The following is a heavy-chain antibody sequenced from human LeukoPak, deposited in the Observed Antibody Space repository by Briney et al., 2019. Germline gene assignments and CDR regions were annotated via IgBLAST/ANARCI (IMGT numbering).Heavy chain of an antibody. D-gene: IGHD3-10*01. J-gene: IGHJ6*03. CDR1: GFTFSSYW. V-gene: IGHV3-74*01. CDR3: ARVARGDYYYYYMDV. Sequence: GGSLRLSCGASGFTFSSYWMHWVRQAPGKGLVWVSRINNDGSSTSYADSVQGRFTISGDNAKNTLYLQMNSLRAEDTALYYCARVARGDYYYYYMDVWGKGTTVTVSS. CDR2: INNDGSST.